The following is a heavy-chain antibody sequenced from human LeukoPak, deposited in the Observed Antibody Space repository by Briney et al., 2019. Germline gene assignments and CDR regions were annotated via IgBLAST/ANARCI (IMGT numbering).Heavy chain of an antibody. Sequence: PGGSLRLSCAASGFTVSSNYMSWVRQAPGKGLEWVSVIYSGGSTYYAVSVKGRFTISRDNSKNTLYLQMNSLRAEDTAVYYCASSYYDFWSGYYNPYYYYGMDVWGQGTTVTVSS. CDR1: GFTVSSNY. CDR3: ASSYYDFWSGYYNPYYYYGMDV. J-gene: IGHJ6*02. V-gene: IGHV3-53*01. CDR2: IYSGGST. D-gene: IGHD3-3*01.